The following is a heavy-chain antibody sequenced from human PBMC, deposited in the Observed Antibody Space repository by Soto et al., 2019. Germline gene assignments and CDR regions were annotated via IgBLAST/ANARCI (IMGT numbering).Heavy chain of an antibody. CDR1: GFTFNTYW. J-gene: IGHJ5*02. D-gene: IGHD2-2*01. CDR3: AREIVLVLDNWFDP. CDR2: IKQDGSET. V-gene: IGHV3-7*01. Sequence: GGSLRLSCAASGFTFNTYWMTWVRQAPGKGLEWVANIKQDGSETYYVDSVKGRFTISRDNSKNTLYLQMNSLRAEDTAVYYCAREIVLVLDNWFDPWGQGTLVTVAS.